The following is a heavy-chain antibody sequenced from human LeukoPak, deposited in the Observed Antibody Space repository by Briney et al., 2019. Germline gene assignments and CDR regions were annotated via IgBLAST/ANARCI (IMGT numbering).Heavy chain of an antibody. J-gene: IGHJ4*02. CDR2: INPNSGGT. V-gene: IGHV1-2*02. D-gene: IGHD3-9*01. Sequence: ASVKVSRKASGYTFTGYYMHWVRQAPGQGLEWMGWINPNSGGTNYAQKFQGRVTMTRDTSISTAYMELSRLRSDDTAVHYCARGYYDILTGRPKDFDYWGQGTLVTVSS. CDR3: ARGYYDILTGRPKDFDY. CDR1: GYTFTGYY.